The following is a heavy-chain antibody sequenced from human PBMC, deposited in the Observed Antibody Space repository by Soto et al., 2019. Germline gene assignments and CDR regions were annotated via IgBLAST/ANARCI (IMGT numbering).Heavy chain of an antibody. J-gene: IGHJ5*02. D-gene: IGHD3-10*01. Sequence: PSETLSLTCAVYGGSFSGYSWTWIRQPPGRXLEWIGEINHSITTNYNPSLKSRVTISVDTSKNQFSLKLSSVTAADTAVYYYARRTPGGSETYYNSWFDPWGQGTLVTVSS. V-gene: IGHV4-34*01. CDR3: ARRTPGGSETYYNSWFDP. CDR1: GGSFSGYS. CDR2: INHSITT.